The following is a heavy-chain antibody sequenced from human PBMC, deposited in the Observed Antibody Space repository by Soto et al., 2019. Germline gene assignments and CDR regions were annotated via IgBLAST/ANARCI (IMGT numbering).Heavy chain of an antibody. CDR1: GGSISTYY. CDR3: ASGGYSSSWYRWFDP. V-gene: IGHV4-59*08. J-gene: IGHJ5*02. Sequence: TSETLSLTCTVAGGSISTYYWSWIRQPPGKGLEWIGYIYYTGSTNYNPSLKSRVTISVDTSKNQFSLKLSSVTAADTAVYYCASGGYSSSWYRWFDPWGQGTLVTVSS. D-gene: IGHD6-13*01. CDR2: IYYTGST.